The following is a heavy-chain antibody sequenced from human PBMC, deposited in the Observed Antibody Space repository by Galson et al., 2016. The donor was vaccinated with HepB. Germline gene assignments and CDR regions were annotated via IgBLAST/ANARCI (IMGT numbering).Heavy chain of an antibody. CDR2: LTWNGGII. Sequence: SLRLSCAASGSIFGDYAMSWVRQSPGKGLEWVSGLTWNGGIIGYADSVKGRFTISRDTARNFLFLQMNNLRSEDTALYYCAKGIGSGWSDYWGPGTLVSVSS. CDR3: AKGIGSGWSDY. V-gene: IGHV3-9*01. J-gene: IGHJ4*02. CDR1: GSIFGDYA. D-gene: IGHD6-19*01.